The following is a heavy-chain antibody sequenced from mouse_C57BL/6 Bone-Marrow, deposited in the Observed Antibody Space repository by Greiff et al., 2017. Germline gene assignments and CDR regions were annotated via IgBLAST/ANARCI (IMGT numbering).Heavy chain of an antibody. D-gene: IGHD1-1*02. CDR1: GYTFTSYW. Sequence: VQLQQPGAELVMPGASVKLSCKASGYTFTSYWMHWVKQRPGQGLEWIGEIDPSDSYTNYNEKFKGKATLTADKSSSTAYMQLSSLTSEDSAVYFCARGGSPFDYWGQGTTLTVSS. CDR2: IDPSDSYT. J-gene: IGHJ2*01. CDR3: ARGGSPFDY. V-gene: IGHV1-69*01.